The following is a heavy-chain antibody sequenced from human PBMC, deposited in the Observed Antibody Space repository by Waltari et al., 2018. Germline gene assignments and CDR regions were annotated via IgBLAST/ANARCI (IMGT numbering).Heavy chain of an antibody. V-gene: IGHV1-46*01. CDR3: ARDTGGGPRYSSSWYVFDY. D-gene: IGHD6-13*01. CDR1: GYTFTSYY. CDR2: SNPRGGST. J-gene: IGHJ4*02. Sequence: QVQLVQSGAEVKKPGASVKVSCKASGYTFTSYYMHWVRQAPGQGLEWMGISNPRGGSTSYAQKFQGRVTMTRDTSTSTVYMELSSLRSEDTAVYYCARDTGGGPRYSSSWYVFDYWGQGTLVTVSS.